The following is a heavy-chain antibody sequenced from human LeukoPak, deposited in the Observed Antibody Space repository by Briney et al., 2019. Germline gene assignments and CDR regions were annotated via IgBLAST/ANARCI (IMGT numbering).Heavy chain of an antibody. CDR2: INYSGTI. D-gene: IGHD5-18*01. Sequence: SETLSLTCTVSGGSISSNYWGWIRQPPGKGLEWLGSINYSGTIFYSPSLNSRVTISVDTSGNQFSLKLTSATAADTAVYYCARHPGYSSGWWYFDFWDQGTLVTVSS. CDR1: GGSISSNY. V-gene: IGHV4-39*01. J-gene: IGHJ4*02. CDR3: ARHPGYSSGWWYFDF.